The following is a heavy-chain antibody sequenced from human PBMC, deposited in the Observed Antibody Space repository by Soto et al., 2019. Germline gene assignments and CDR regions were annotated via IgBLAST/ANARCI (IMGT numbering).Heavy chain of an antibody. D-gene: IGHD4-17*01. V-gene: IGHV3-20*04. CDR2: INWNGGST. CDR3: ARATVTHYFDY. CDR1: GVTFDDYG. J-gene: IGHJ4*02. Sequence: GGSLRLSCAASGVTFDDYGMSWVRQAPGKGLEWVSGINWNGGSTGYADSVKGRFTISRDNAKNSLYLQMNSLRAEDTALYYCARATVTHYFDYWGQGTLVTVSS.